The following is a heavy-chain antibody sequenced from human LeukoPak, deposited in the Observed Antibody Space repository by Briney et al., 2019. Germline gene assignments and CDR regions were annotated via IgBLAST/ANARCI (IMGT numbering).Heavy chain of an antibody. CDR2: INWNGGSI. CDR3: ARGYCSGGSCWYFDY. CDR1: GFTFDDYG. J-gene: IGHJ4*02. D-gene: IGHD2-15*01. Sequence: GESLKISCAASGFTFDDYGMSWVRQVPGKGLEWVSGINWNGGSIGYADSVKGRFTISRDNAKNSLYLQMNSLRAEDTAFYYCARGYCSGGSCWYFDYWGQGTLVTVSS. V-gene: IGHV3-20*04.